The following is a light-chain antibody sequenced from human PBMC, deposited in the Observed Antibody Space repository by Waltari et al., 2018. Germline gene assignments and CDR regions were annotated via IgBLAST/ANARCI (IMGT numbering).Light chain of an antibody. V-gene: IGLV3-1*01. CDR1: KLGDKY. CDR2: QDR. J-gene: IGLJ2*01. CDR3: QAWDSSTGG. Sequence: SYELTQPPSVSVSPGQTASITCSGDKLGDKYAFWYQQKPGQSPVVVIYQDRKRPSGIPGRFSGSKSGNTATLTISGTQAMDEADYYCQAWDSSTGGFGGGTKLTVL.